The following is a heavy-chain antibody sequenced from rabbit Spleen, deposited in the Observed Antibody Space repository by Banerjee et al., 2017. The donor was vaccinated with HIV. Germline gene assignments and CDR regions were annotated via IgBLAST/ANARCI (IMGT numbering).Heavy chain of an antibody. D-gene: IGHD1-1*01. Sequence: QEQLVESGGDLVKPGASLTLTCKASGLDFSSSYWICWVRQAPGKGLEWIACIDTSDGDTDYANGPKGRFTISRTSSTTVTLQRTSLTAADTATYFCARDLDGVIGWNFGWWGPGTLVTVS. CDR1: GLDFSSSYW. J-gene: IGHJ4*01. CDR3: ARDLDGVIGWNFGW. CDR2: IDTSDGDT. V-gene: IGHV1S45*01.